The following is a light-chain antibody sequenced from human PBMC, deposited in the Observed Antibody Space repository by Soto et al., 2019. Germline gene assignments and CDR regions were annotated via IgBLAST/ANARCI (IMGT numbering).Light chain of an antibody. J-gene: IGKJ1*01. Sequence: DIQVTQYPSTLSGSEGDRVTITCRASQTISSWLAWYQQKPGKAPKLLIYKASTLKSGVPSRFSGSGSGTEFTLTISSLQPDDFATYYCQQYNSFPWTFGQGTKV. V-gene: IGKV1-5*03. CDR3: QQYNSFPWT. CDR1: QTISSW. CDR2: KAS.